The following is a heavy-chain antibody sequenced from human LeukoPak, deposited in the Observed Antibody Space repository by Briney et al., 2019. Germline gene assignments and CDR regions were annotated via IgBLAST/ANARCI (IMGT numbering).Heavy chain of an antibody. CDR1: GFTLSSYV. CDR2: IWHDESNR. D-gene: IGHD4/OR15-4a*01. CDR3: ARREAKVVSYGLDV. V-gene: IGHV3-33*07. J-gene: IGHJ6*04. Sequence: GGSLRLSCVGSGFTLSSYVMYWVRQAPGKGLEWVAVIWHDESNRYYADSVKGRFTISRDNPKNIMYLQMNSLGAEDTAVYYCARREAKVVSYGLDVWGKGTTVTVST.